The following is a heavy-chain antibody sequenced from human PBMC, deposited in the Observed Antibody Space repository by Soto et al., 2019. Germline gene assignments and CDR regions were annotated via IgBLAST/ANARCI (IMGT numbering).Heavy chain of an antibody. V-gene: IGHV1-18*01. J-gene: IGHJ6*02. CDR3: AMVDVYVTPSPQDV. CDR2: INTYNGNP. Sequence: QVQLGQSRAEVKNPGASVKVSCKASGYSFTRYGIAWARQAPGQGLEWMGWINTYNGNPNYAQNLQGRITLTTDTSTSAAYMELTSLRSNDTAIYYCAMVDVYVTPSPQDVWGQGTTVIVSS. CDR1: GYSFTRYG. D-gene: IGHD2-8*01.